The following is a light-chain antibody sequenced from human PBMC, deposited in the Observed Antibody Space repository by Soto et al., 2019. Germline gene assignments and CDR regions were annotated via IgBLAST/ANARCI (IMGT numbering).Light chain of an antibody. CDR1: QSVSSN. Sequence: LSLSSGEKATLSCRASQSVSSNLAWYQQKPGQAPRLLIYGASTRATAIPARFSGSGSGTDFTLTVSSLQPEDFAVYYCQHDYNLLTFGGGTKVDIK. J-gene: IGKJ4*01. CDR3: QHDYNLLT. CDR2: GAS. V-gene: IGKV3D-7*01.